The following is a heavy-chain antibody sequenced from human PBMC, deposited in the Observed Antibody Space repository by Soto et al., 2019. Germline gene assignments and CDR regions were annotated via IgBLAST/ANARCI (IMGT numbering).Heavy chain of an antibody. D-gene: IGHD3-10*01. CDR1: GASITFGGYS. CDR3: ARESSLLLPDSGKKIDP. Sequence: PSETLSLTCTVSGASITFGGYSWSWIRQTPGKGLEWIGYINHLETTFYNPSFESRLSISIDTSRNQFSLKLTSVTAADTAVYYCARESSLLLPDSGKKIDPWGQGILVTVSS. J-gene: IGHJ5*01. V-gene: IGHV4-30-2*01. CDR2: INHLETT.